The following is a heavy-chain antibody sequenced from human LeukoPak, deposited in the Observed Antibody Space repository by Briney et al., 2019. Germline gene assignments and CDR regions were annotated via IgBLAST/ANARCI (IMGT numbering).Heavy chain of an antibody. CDR3: AIMHRYYDGSGYWVQ. D-gene: IGHD3-22*01. J-gene: IGHJ4*02. CDR1: GFTFSSYA. Sequence: AGGSLRLSCAASGFTFSSYAMSWVRQAPGKGLEWVSGISTSGGTTSYADSVKGRFTISRDNPRNTLYMQMSSLRGEDTAVYYCAIMHRYYDGSGYWVQWGQGTLVTVSS. V-gene: IGHV3-23*01. CDR2: ISTSGGTT.